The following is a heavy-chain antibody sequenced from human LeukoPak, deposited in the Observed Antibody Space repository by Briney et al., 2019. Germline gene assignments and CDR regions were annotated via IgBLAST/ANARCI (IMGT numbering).Heavy chain of an antibody. Sequence: GGSLRLSCAASGFTFSSYSMNWVRQAPGKGLEWVSYISSSSSTIYYADSVKGRFTISRDNAKNSLYLQMNSLRDEDTAVYYCARDHRAPAAPAGGMDVWGQGTTVTVSS. J-gene: IGHJ6*02. CDR3: ARDHRAPAAPAGGMDV. V-gene: IGHV3-48*02. D-gene: IGHD6-13*01. CDR1: GFTFSSYS. CDR2: ISSSSSTI.